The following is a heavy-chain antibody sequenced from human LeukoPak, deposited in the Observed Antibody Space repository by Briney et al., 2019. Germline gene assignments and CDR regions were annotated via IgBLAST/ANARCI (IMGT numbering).Heavy chain of an antibody. J-gene: IGHJ4*02. V-gene: IGHV4-4*07. CDR3: ARDFDYYDSSGYYYAGRFDY. Sequence: SETLSLTCTVSGGSIMSYYWTWIRQPAGKGLEWIGRIYTSGSTNYNPSLKSRVTMSVDTSKNQFSLKLSSVTAADTAVYYCARDFDYYDSSGYYYAGRFDYWGQGTLVTVSS. CDR2: IYTSGST. CDR1: GGSIMSYY. D-gene: IGHD3-22*01.